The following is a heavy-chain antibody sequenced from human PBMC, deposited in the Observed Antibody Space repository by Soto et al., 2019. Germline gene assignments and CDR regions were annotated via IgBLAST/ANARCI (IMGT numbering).Heavy chain of an antibody. CDR2: ILPMFATT. Sequence: QVQLVQSGAEVKKPGSSMKVSCRASGGTFKNYAINWVRQAPGQGLEWMGGILPMFATTNYAHKVEGRVTITADESTSTAYMELSSLTSEDTAVYYCARVGDVVVVEAAEGGMDVWGQGTTVTVSS. D-gene: IGHD2-15*01. CDR1: GGTFKNYA. CDR3: ARVGDVVVVEAAEGGMDV. J-gene: IGHJ6*02. V-gene: IGHV1-69*12.